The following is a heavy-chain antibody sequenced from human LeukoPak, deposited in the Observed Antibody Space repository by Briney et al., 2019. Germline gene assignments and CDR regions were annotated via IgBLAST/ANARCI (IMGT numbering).Heavy chain of an antibody. V-gene: IGHV3-30-3*01. Sequence: GGSLRLSCAASGFTFSSYAMHWVRQAPGKGLEWVAVISYDGSNKYYADSVKGRFTISRDNSKNTLYLQMNSLRAEGTAVYYCARVELSGDAFDIWGQGTMVTVSS. CDR1: GFTFSSYA. CDR2: ISYDGSNK. J-gene: IGHJ3*02. CDR3: ARVELSGDAFDI. D-gene: IGHD1-26*01.